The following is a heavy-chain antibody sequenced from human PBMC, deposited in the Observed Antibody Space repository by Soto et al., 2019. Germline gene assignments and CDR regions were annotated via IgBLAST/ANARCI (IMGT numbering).Heavy chain of an antibody. J-gene: IGHJ6*02. CDR1: GFTFSSYG. Sequence: GGSLRLSCAASGFTFSSYGTHWVRQAPGKGLEWVAVISYDGSNKYYADSVKGRFTISRDNSKNTLYLQMNSLRAEDTAVYYCAKGREGCSSTSCYAYYYYYGMDVWGQGTTVTVSS. CDR2: ISYDGSNK. D-gene: IGHD2-2*01. V-gene: IGHV3-30*18. CDR3: AKGREGCSSTSCYAYYYYYGMDV.